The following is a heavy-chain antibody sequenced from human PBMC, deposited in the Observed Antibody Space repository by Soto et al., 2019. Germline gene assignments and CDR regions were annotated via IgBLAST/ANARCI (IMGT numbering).Heavy chain of an antibody. CDR2: IYYSGST. CDR1: GGSISCYY. J-gene: IGHJ4*02. CDR3: ARWGRAQWLVLLDY. D-gene: IGHD6-19*01. Sequence: PSETLSLTCTVSGGSISCYYWSWFRQPPGKGLEWIGYIYYSGSTNYNLSLRIRVTISVDTSKNQFSLKLSSVTAADTAVYYCARWGRAQWLVLLDYWGQGTLVTVSS. V-gene: IGHV4-59*01.